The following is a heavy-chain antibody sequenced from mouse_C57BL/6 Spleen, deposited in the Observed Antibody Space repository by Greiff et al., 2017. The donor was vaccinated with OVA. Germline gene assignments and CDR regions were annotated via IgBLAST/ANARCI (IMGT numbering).Heavy chain of an antibody. CDR2: ISDGGSYT. J-gene: IGHJ4*01. Sequence: EVKLMESGGGLVKPGGSLKLSCAASGFTFSSYAMSWVRQTPEKRLEWVATISDGGSYTYYPDNVKGRFTISRDNAKNNLYLQMSHLKSEDTAMYYCARDPEKVYAMDYWGQGTSVTVSS. CDR3: ARDPEKVYAMDY. CDR1: GFTFSSYA. V-gene: IGHV5-4*01.